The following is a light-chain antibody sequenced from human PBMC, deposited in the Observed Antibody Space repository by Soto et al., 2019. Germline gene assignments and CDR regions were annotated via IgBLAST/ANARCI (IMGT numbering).Light chain of an antibody. CDR3: QQYNKWGS. Sequence: EIVMTQSPATLSVSPGERATLSCRASQSVSSNLAWYQQKPGQAPRLLIYGASTRATGIPARFSGSGSGTEFNLTISSLQSEDFAVYYCQQYNKWGSFGKGNTV. J-gene: IGKJ1*01. V-gene: IGKV3-15*01. CDR2: GAS. CDR1: QSVSSN.